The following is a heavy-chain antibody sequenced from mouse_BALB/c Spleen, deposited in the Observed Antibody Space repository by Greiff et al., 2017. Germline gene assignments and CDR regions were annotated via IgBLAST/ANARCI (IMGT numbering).Heavy chain of an antibody. V-gene: IGHV5-4*02. CDR1: GFTFSDYY. D-gene: IGHD2-4*01. J-gene: IGHJ3*01. CDR3: ARGFYDYDGGTWFAY. Sequence: DVMLVESGGGLVKPGGSLKLSCAASGFTFSDYYMYWVRQTPEKRLEWVATISDGGSYTYYPDSVKGRFTISRDNAKNNLYLQMSSLKSEDTAMYYCARGFYDYDGGTWFAYWGQGTLVTVSA. CDR2: ISDGGSYT.